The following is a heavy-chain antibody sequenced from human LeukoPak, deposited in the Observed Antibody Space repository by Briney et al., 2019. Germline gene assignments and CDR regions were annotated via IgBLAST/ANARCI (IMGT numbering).Heavy chain of an antibody. D-gene: IGHD6-6*01. CDR3: AHRPIDARPFDS. CDR1: GFSLKTREMA. V-gene: IGHV2-5*01. Sequence: SGPTLVKPTQTLTLTCTFSGFSLKTREMAVSWIRQPPGKALEWLALIFWTDEKHYSPSLESRLTITKDTSKNQVVLTMTSMDPVDTATYYCAHRPIDARPFDSWGQGTLVTVSS. J-gene: IGHJ5*01. CDR2: IFWTDEK.